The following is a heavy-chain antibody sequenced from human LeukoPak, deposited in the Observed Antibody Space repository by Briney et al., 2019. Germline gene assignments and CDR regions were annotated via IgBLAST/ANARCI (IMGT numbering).Heavy chain of an antibody. CDR3: ARVAGRLLWFGELRYFDY. V-gene: IGHV1-18*04. CDR2: ISAYNGST. Sequence: ASVKFSCKASGYTFTSYYMHWVRQAPGQGLEWMGWISAYNGSTNYAQNFQGRVTLTTDTSTSTAYMELRSLRSDDTAVYYCARVAGRLLWFGELRYFDYWGQGTLVTVSS. CDR1: GYTFTSYY. D-gene: IGHD3-10*01. J-gene: IGHJ4*02.